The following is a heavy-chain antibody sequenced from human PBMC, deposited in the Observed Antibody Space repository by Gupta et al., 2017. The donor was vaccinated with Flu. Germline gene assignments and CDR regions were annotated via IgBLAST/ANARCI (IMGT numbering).Heavy chain of an antibody. CDR2: FDPEDGKT. CDR3: VTDPGGY. Sequence: VQLVQSRAEVKKPGASVKVSCKVSGYTLTKLSMFWVRQAPGKGLEWRGGFDPEDGKTIYAQRFQGRVTMTEDTYRETAYMELSSLRSEDTAVYYCVTDPGGYWGQGTLVTVSS. J-gene: IGHJ4*02. CDR1: GYTLTKLS. D-gene: IGHD3-10*01. V-gene: IGHV1-24*01.